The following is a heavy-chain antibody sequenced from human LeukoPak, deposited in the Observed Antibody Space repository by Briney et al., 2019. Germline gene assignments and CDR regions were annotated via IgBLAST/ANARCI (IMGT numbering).Heavy chain of an antibody. CDR2: IYYSGST. CDR1: GGSISSSSYY. V-gene: IGHV4-39*02. D-gene: IGHD3-16*01. Sequence: SETLSLTCTVSGGSISSSSYYWGWLRQPPGKGLEWIGSIYYSGSTYYNPSLKSRVTISVDTSKNQFSLRLSSVTAADTAVYYCARDFTFGGAVARPPIWGQGTLVTVSS. J-gene: IGHJ4*02. CDR3: ARDFTFGGAVARPPI.